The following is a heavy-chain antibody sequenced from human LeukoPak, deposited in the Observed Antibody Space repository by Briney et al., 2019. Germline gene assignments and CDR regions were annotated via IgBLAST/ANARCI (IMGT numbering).Heavy chain of an antibody. D-gene: IGHD2-15*01. J-gene: IGHJ4*02. Sequence: SVKVSCKASGGTFSSYAISWVRQAPGQGLEWMGGIIPIFGTANYAQKFQGRVTFTVDESTSTAYMELSSLRSEDTAVYYCARYRCSGGSCPCDYWGQGTLVTVSS. CDR3: ARYRCSGGSCPCDY. CDR2: IIPIFGTA. V-gene: IGHV1-69*13. CDR1: GGTFSSYA.